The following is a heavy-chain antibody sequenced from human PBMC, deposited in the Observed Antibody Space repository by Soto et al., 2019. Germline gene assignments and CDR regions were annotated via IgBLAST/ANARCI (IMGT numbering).Heavy chain of an antibody. CDR3: ARAYCGGDCYGFMDV. D-gene: IGHD2-21*02. J-gene: IGHJ6*02. CDR2: INPNSGGT. Sequence: GASVKVSCKASGYTFTGYYMHWVRQAPGQGLEWMGWINPNSGGTNYAQKFQGWVTMTRDTSISTAYMELSRLRSDDTAVYYCARAYCGGDCYGFMDVWGQGTTVPVSS. CDR1: GYTFTGYY. V-gene: IGHV1-2*04.